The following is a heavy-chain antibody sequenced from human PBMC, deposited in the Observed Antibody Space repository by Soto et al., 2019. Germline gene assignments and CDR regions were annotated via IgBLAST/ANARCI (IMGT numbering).Heavy chain of an antibody. V-gene: IGHV1-18*01. J-gene: IGHJ4*02. CDR2: ISAYNGNT. D-gene: IGHD6-13*01. CDR1: GYTFTSYG. CDR3: ARDRPLSRSRSWLPSFDY. Sequence: ASVKVSCKASGYTFTSYGISWLRQAPGQGLEWMGWISAYNGNTNYAQKLQGRVTMTTDTSTSTAYMELRSLRSDDTAVYYCARDRPLSRSRSWLPSFDYWGQGTLVTVSS.